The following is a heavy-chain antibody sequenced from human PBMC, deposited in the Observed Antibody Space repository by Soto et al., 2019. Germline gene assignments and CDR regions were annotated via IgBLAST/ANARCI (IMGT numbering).Heavy chain of an antibody. CDR1: GLIVNNNF. CDR3: ARDTPGPISFDP. CDR2: INPEGRT. J-gene: IGHJ5*02. Sequence: GGSLRLSCEASGLIVNNNFMNWVRQAPGRGLEWVSVINPEGRTYYADSVKDRFTISRDTSKNTLYLRMNSLRVEDTAVYYCARDTPGPISFDPWGQGTQVTVSS. V-gene: IGHV3-66*01.